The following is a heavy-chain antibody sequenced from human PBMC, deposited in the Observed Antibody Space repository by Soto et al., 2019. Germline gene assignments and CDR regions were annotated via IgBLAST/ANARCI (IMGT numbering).Heavy chain of an antibody. CDR3: AKDRVGDIVVGLDY. D-gene: IGHD2-15*01. CDR1: GFTFSSYG. CDR2: ISYDGSNK. Sequence: QVQLVESGGGVVQPGRSLRLSCAASGFTFSSYGMHWVRQAPGKGLEWVAVISYDGSNKYYADSVKGRFTISRDNSKNTLYLQMNSLRAEDTAVYYCAKDRVGDIVVGLDYWGQGTLVTVSS. V-gene: IGHV3-30*18. J-gene: IGHJ4*02.